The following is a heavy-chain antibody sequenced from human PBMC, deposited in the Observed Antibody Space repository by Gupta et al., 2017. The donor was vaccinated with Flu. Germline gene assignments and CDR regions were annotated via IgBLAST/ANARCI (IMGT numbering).Heavy chain of an antibody. V-gene: IGHV4-34*01. CDR2: INHSGST. D-gene: IGHD1-26*01. CDR1: GGSFSGYY. J-gene: IGHJ4*02. CDR3: ATSEYSGSTLGDY. Sequence: QVQLQQWGAGLLKPSETLSLTCAVYGGSFSGYYWSWIRQPPGKGLEWIGEINHSGSTNYNPSLKSRVTISVDTSKNQFSLKLSSVTAADTAVYYCATSEYSGSTLGDYWGQGTLVTVSS.